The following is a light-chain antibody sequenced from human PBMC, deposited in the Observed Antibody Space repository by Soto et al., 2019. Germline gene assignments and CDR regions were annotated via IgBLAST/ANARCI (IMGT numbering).Light chain of an antibody. CDR2: VNSDGSH. V-gene: IGLV4-69*01. Sequence: QPVLTQSPSASASLGASVKLTCTLSSGHSNYAIAWHQEQPEMGPRFLMKVNSDGSHTKGDGVPDRFSGSSSGAERYLTISSLQSEDEADYYCQTWGNGFRIFGGGTKLTVL. CDR1: SGHSNYA. CDR3: QTWGNGFRI. J-gene: IGLJ2*01.